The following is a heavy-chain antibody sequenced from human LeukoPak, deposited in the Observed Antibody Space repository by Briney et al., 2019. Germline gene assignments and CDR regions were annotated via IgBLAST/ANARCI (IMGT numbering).Heavy chain of an antibody. CDR2: IYYSGST. J-gene: IGHJ6*03. Sequence: SETLSLTCTVSGGSISSYYWSWIRQPPGKGLEWIGYIYYSGSTSYNPSLKSRVTISVDTSKNQFSLKLSSVTAADTAVYYCARVRRSSWSYYYYYMDVWGKGTTVTVSS. V-gene: IGHV4-59*12. D-gene: IGHD6-13*01. CDR1: GGSISSYY. CDR3: ARVRRSSWSYYYYYMDV.